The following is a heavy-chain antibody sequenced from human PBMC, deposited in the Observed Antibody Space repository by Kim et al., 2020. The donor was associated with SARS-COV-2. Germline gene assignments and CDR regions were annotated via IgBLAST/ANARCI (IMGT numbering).Heavy chain of an antibody. D-gene: IGHD2-21*02. CDR3: ARNMWADVVTAVDV. CDR1: GFTFADYA. Sequence: GGSLRLSCAVSGFTFADYAMHWVRQAPGKGLEWASGISWNSGSIGYADSVKGRFTISRDNAKSSLYLQMNSLRGEDTALYYCARNMWADVVTAVDVWGKGTTVIVSS. J-gene: IGHJ6*04. V-gene: IGHV3-9*01. CDR2: ISWNSGSI.